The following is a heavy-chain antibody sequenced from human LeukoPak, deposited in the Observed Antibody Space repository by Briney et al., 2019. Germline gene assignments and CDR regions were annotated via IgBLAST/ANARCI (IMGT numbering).Heavy chain of an antibody. D-gene: IGHD1-26*01. Sequence: SETLSLTCTVSGGSISSYYWSWIRQPPGKGLEWIGYIYYSGSTNYNPSLKSRVTISVDASKNQFSLKLSSVTAADTAVYYCARGGSYYGYFDYWGQGTLVTVSS. CDR1: GGSISSYY. J-gene: IGHJ4*02. CDR3: ARGGSYYGYFDY. V-gene: IGHV4-59*01. CDR2: IYYSGST.